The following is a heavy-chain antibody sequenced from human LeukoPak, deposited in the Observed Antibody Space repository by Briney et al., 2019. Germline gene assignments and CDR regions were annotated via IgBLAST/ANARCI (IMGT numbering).Heavy chain of an antibody. CDR3: AREEWLRFNGY. J-gene: IGHJ4*02. Sequence: PRGSLRLSCAASGFPFSSYSMNWVRQAPGKGLEWVSYISSSSSTIYYADSVKGRFTISRDNAKNSLYLQMNSLRAEDTAVYYCAREEWLRFNGYWGQGTLVTVSS. V-gene: IGHV3-48*01. CDR2: ISSSSSTI. D-gene: IGHD5-12*01. CDR1: GFPFSSYS.